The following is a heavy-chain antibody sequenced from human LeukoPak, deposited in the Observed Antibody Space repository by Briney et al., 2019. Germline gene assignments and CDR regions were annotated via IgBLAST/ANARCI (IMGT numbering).Heavy chain of an antibody. V-gene: IGHV3-7*01. J-gene: IGHJ4*02. CDR2: IQKDGSEK. Sequence: GGSLRLYCAASGFAFGRYWMTWVRQAPGKGLKGVANIQKDGSEKNHVDSVKGRLTIYRDNAKNSLYLQMNSLRAEDTAVYYCARDSGNSGYDVHDYWGQGTLVTVSS. D-gene: IGHD5-12*01. CDR1: GFAFGRYW. CDR3: ARDSGNSGYDVHDY.